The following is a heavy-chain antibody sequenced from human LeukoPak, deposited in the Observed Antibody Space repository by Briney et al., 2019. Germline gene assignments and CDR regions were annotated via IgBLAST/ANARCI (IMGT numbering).Heavy chain of an antibody. Sequence: SETLSLTCTVSGGSISSSSYYWGWIRQPPGKGLEWIGSIYYSGSTYYNPSLKSRDTISVDTSKNQFSLKLSSVTAADTAVYYCARHRPPPSYCCGDCYSAWFDPWGQGTLVTVSS. CDR3: ARHRPPPSYCCGDCYSAWFDP. V-gene: IGHV4-39*01. J-gene: IGHJ5*02. D-gene: IGHD2-21*02. CDR1: GGSISSSSYY. CDR2: IYYSGST.